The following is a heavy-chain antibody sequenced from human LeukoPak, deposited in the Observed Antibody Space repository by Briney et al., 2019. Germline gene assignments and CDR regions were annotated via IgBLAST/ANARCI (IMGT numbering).Heavy chain of an antibody. Sequence: GGSLRLSCAASNFIVSNNYMSWVRQAPGKGLEWVSVIYSGGSTYYADSVKGRFTISRDNSKNTLYLQMNSLRAEDTAVYYCARSGYDSSGDYFDYWGQGTLVTVSS. CDR3: ARSGYDSSGDYFDY. D-gene: IGHD3-22*01. V-gene: IGHV3-53*01. CDR1: NFIVSNNY. CDR2: IYSGGST. J-gene: IGHJ4*02.